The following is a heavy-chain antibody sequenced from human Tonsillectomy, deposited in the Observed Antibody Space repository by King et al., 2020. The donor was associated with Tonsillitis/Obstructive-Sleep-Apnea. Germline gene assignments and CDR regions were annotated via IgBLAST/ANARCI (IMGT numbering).Heavy chain of an antibody. Sequence: VQLQESGPGLVKPSGTLSLTCAVSGGSISSSNWWSLVRQPPGKGLEWIGEIYHSGSTNYNPSLKSRVTISVDKSKNQFSLKLSSVTAADTAVYYCARGAVVVPAATYYYYYMDVWGKGTTVTVSS. D-gene: IGHD2-2*01. CDR2: IYHSGST. CDR1: GGSISSSNW. CDR3: ARGAVVVPAATYYYYYMDV. J-gene: IGHJ6*03. V-gene: IGHV4-4*02.